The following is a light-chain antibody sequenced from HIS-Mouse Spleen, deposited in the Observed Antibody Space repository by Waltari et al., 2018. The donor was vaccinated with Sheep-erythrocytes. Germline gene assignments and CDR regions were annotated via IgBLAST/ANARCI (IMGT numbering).Light chain of an antibody. CDR2: DAP. V-gene: IGKV3-11*01. CDR1: QSVSSY. J-gene: IGKJ2*01. Sequence: EIVLTHSPATLSFSPGERATLSCRASQSVSSYLAWYQQKPGQAPRLLIYDAPNRATGIPARFSGSVSGTDFTLTISSLEPEDFAVYYCQQRSNWYTFGQGTKLEIK. CDR3: QQRSNWYT.